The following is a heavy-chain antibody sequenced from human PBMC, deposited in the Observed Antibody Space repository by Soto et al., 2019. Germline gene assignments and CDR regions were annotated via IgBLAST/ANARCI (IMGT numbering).Heavy chain of an antibody. Sequence: GGSLRLSCAASGFTFSSYAMSWVRQAPGKGLEWVSAISGSGGSTYYADSVKGRFTISRDNSKNTLYLQMNSLRAEDTAVYYCAKSPPYYCSGGSCPSYYFDYWGQGTLVTVSS. D-gene: IGHD2-15*01. CDR2: ISGSGGST. CDR1: GFTFSSYA. J-gene: IGHJ4*02. CDR3: AKSPPYYCSGGSCPSYYFDY. V-gene: IGHV3-23*01.